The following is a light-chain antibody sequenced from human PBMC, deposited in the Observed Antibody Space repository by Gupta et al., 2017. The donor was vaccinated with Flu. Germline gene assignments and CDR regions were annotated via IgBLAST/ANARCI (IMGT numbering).Light chain of an antibody. Sequence: QSALTQPRPVSGSPGQSVTISCTGTSSDVGGYNYVSWYQQHPGKAPKLMIYDGSKRPSGVPDRFSGSKSGNTASLTISGLQAEDEADYYCCSYAGSYWVFGGGTKLTVL. CDR3: CSYAGSYWV. J-gene: IGLJ3*02. CDR1: SSDVGGYNY. CDR2: DGS. V-gene: IGLV2-11*01.